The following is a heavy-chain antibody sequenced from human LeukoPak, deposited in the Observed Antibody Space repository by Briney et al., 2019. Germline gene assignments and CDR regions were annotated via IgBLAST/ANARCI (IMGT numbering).Heavy chain of an antibody. Sequence: GGSLRLSCAASGFTFSSYAMSWVRQAPGKGLEWVSAISGSGGSTYYADSVKGRFTISRDNAKNSLFLQMSSLRAEDTAVYYCARDAEGRRYSPQDYWGQGTLVTVSS. D-gene: IGHD5-18*01. V-gene: IGHV3-23*01. CDR1: GFTFSSYA. CDR2: ISGSGGST. CDR3: ARDAEGRRYSPQDY. J-gene: IGHJ4*02.